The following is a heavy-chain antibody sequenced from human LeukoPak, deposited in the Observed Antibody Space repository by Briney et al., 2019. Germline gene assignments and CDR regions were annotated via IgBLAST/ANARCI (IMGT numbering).Heavy chain of an antibody. CDR1: GFTFSSYW. D-gene: IGHD5-18*01. CDR3: ARHWGYSYGSYYYYYMDV. J-gene: IGHJ6*03. CDR2: IKQDGSEK. V-gene: IGHV3-7*01. Sequence: GGSLRLSCAASGFTFSSYWMSWVRQAPGKGLEWVANIKQDGSEKYYVDSVKGRFTISRDNAKNSLYLQMNSLRAEDTAVYYCARHWGYSYGSYYYYYMDVWGKGTTVTVSS.